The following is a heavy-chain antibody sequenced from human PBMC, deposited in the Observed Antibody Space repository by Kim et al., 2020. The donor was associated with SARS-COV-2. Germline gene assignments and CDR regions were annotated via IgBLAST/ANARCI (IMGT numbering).Heavy chain of an antibody. V-gene: IGHV3-23*01. D-gene: IGHD5-12*01. J-gene: IGHJ3*02. CDR1: GFTFSSYA. CDR2: ISGSGGST. Sequence: GGSLRLSCAASGFTFSSYAMSWVRQAPGKGLEWVSAISGSGGSTYYADSVKGRFTISRDNSKNTLYLQMNSLRAEDTAVYYCAKDRLPRAYPSGYDLGGRVVDRSVRDAFDIWGQGTMGTVSS. CDR3: AKDRLPRAYPSGYDLGGRVVDRSVRDAFDI.